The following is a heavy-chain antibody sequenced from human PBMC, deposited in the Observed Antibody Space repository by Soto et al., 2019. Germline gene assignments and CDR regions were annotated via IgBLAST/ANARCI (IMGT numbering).Heavy chain of an antibody. Sequence: QVQLVQSGAEVKKPGSSVKVSCKASGGTFSSYTISWVRQAPGQGLEWMGRIIPILGIANYAQKFQGRVPITADKXXSXAXXELSSLRSEDTAVYYCAREEAVAGTSGADYYGMDVWGQGTTVTVSS. J-gene: IGHJ6*02. CDR1: GGTFSSYT. V-gene: IGHV1-69*08. CDR3: AREEAVAGTSGADYYGMDV. D-gene: IGHD6-19*01. CDR2: IIPILGIA.